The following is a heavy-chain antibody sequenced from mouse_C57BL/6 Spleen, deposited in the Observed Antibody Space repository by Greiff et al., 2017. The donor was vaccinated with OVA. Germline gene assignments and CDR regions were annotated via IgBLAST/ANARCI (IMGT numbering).Heavy chain of an antibody. CDR3: ARPNYYGSSYWYCDV. Sequence: QVQLQQSGAELVKPGASVKISCKASGYAFSSYWMNWVKQRPGKGLEWIGQIYPGDGDTNYNGKFKGKATLTADKSSSTAYMQLSSLTSEDSAVYFCARPNYYGSSYWYCDVWGTGTTVTVSS. J-gene: IGHJ1*03. CDR2: IYPGDGDT. CDR1: GYAFSSYW. V-gene: IGHV1-80*01. D-gene: IGHD1-1*01.